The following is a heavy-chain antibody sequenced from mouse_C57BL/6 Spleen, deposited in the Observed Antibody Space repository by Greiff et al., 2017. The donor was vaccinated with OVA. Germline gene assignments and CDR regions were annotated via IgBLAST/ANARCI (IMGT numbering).Heavy chain of an antibody. J-gene: IGHJ1*03. CDR2: INPSSGYT. D-gene: IGHD2-3*01. Sequence: VQLQQSGAELARPGASVKMSCKASGYTFTSYTMHWVKQRPGQGLEWIGYINPSSGYTKYNQKFKDKATLTADKSSSTAYMQLSSLTSEDSAVYYCARDDGNYPGDFDVWGTGTTVTVSS. CDR1: GYTFTSYT. V-gene: IGHV1-4*01. CDR3: ARDDGNYPGDFDV.